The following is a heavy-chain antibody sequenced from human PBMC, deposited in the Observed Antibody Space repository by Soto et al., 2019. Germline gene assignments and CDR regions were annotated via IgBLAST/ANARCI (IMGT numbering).Heavy chain of an antibody. D-gene: IGHD5-12*01. CDR1: SGYI. J-gene: IGHJ3*02. CDR3: ARPLKYSGYDRTPSRSDAFDI. Sequence: SGYIGSWRRQKTRQGLEWMGRIIPILGIANYAQKFQGRVTITADKSTSTAYMELSSLRSEDTAVYYCARPLKYSGYDRTPSRSDAFDIWGQGTMVTVSS. V-gene: IGHV1-69*02. CDR2: IIPILGIA.